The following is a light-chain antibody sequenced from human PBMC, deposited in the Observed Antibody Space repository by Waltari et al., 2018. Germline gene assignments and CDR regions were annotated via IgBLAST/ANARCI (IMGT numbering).Light chain of an antibody. J-gene: IGLJ1*01. Sequence: QSALTQPASVSGSPGQSITISCTGPNSDVGGYNYVSWYQQYPGKAPKLIIYDVTQRPSGISNRFSGSKSGNTASLTISGLQTEDEAYYHCGSYTARSTYVFGTGTKVTVL. CDR2: DVT. V-gene: IGLV2-14*03. CDR1: NSDVGGYNY. CDR3: GSYTARSTYV.